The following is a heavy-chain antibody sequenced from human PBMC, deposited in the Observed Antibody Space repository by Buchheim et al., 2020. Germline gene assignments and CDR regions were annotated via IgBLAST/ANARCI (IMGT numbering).Heavy chain of an antibody. D-gene: IGHD1-14*01. CDR1: GAPSSGYY. Sequence: QVYLQQWGAGPLKPSATLALPCAVHGAPSSGYYWSRLGQPPGKGLEWIGEINHSGSTNYNPSLKSRVTISVDTSKNQFSLSESRVPDAYTAGCYSARNTPRFWYCSRRVASSRWEWGMDDWGQGT. CDR3: ARNTPRFWYCSRRVASSRWEWGMDD. CDR2: INHSGST. J-gene: IGHJ6*02. V-gene: IGHV4-34*01.